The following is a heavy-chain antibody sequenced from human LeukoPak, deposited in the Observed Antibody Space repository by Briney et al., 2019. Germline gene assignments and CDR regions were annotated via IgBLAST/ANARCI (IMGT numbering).Heavy chain of an antibody. V-gene: IGHV4-39*01. CDR2: IYYSGSA. J-gene: IGHJ4*02. D-gene: IGHD3-22*01. Sequence: MASETLCLTCTVSGGSISSSNYYWGWIRQPPGKGLEWIGNIYYSGSAFYNPSLKSRVTISVDTSKDQFSLKLNSVTAADTAVYYCATPSYDSSGHVPYWGQGTLVTVSS. CDR3: ATPSYDSSGHVPY. CDR1: GGSISSSNYY.